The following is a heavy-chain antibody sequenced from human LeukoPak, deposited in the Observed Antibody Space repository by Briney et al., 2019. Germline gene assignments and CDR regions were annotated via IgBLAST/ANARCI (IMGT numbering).Heavy chain of an antibody. V-gene: IGHV4-34*01. CDR2: INHSGST. CDR1: GGSFSGYY. CDR3: ARGPIAAAGLNWFDP. D-gene: IGHD6-13*01. Sequence: SETLSLTCAVYGGSFSGYYWSWIRQPPGKGLEWIGEINHSGSTNYNPSLKSRVTISVDTSKNQFSLKLSSVTAADTAVYYCARGPIAAAGLNWFDPWGQGTLVTVSS. J-gene: IGHJ5*02.